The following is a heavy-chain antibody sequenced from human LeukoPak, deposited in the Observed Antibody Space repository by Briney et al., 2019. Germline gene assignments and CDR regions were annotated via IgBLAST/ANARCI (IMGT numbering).Heavy chain of an antibody. CDR1: GFTFSSYG. Sequence: GGSLRLSCAASGFTFSSYGMHWVRQAPGKGLEWVAVISYDGSNKYYADSVKGRFTTSRDNSKNTLYLQMNSLRAEDTAVYYCTREASEFYWGQGTLVTVSS. D-gene: IGHD3-10*01. CDR2: ISYDGSNK. J-gene: IGHJ4*02. V-gene: IGHV3-30*03. CDR3: TREASEFY.